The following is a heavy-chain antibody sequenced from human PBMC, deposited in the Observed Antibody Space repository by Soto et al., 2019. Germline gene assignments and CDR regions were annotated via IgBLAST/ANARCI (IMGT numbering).Heavy chain of an antibody. V-gene: IGHV3-33*01. CDR1: GFTFSSYG. D-gene: IGHD3-22*01. CDR3: ARDLFPYYYDSSGYYYYYYGMDV. CDR2: IWYDGSNK. Sequence: PGGSLRLSCAASGFTFSSYGMHWVRQAPGKGLEWVAVIWYDGSNKYYADSVKGRFTISRDNSKNTLYLQMNSLRAEDTAVYYCARDLFPYYYDSSGYYYYYYGMDVWGQGTTVTVSS. J-gene: IGHJ6*02.